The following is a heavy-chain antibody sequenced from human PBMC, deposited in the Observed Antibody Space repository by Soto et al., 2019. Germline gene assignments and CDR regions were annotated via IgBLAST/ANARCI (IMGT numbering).Heavy chain of an antibody. J-gene: IGHJ4*02. Sequence: SGRVCLSGAVSGGSISGSSYYWGWIRQKTGKGLEWIGSIYYSGSTYYNSSLKSRVTRSVDRSKNQFSLKLSSVTAADSAVYFCARHRYGDYSTPYYFHDWGQITLVTVYS. D-gene: IGHD4-17*01. V-gene: IGHV4-39*01. CDR2: IYYSGST. CDR1: GGSISGSSYY. CDR3: ARHRYGDYSTPYYFHD.